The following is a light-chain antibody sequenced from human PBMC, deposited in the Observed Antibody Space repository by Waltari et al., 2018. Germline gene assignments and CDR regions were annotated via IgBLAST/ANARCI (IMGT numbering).Light chain of an antibody. J-gene: IGKJ5*01. CDR2: AAS. V-gene: IGKV1-12*01. CDR3: QQFDTFPLT. CDR1: QAISSW. Sequence: DIQMTQSPSSVSASVGDRVTITCRASQAISSWLAWYQQKPGKAPKLLIYAASSLQSGVPSGFSGSGFGTDFTLTISSLQPEDFATYFCQQFDTFPLTFGQGTRLEIK.